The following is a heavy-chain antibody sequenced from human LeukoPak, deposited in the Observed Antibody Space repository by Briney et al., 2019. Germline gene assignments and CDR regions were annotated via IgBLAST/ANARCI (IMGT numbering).Heavy chain of an antibody. D-gene: IGHD5-12*01. Sequence: SETLSLTCSVSGDSISDTTYFWGWIRQPPGKGLEWIGSFYYGGSPYYNPSLNSRVAISVDTSVNQFSLNLNSVTAADAAVYYCVRQFPFDYKQVDYWGQGTLVSVSS. CDR3: VRQFPFDYKQVDY. J-gene: IGHJ4*02. CDR1: GDSISDTTYF. CDR2: FYYGGSP. V-gene: IGHV4-39*01.